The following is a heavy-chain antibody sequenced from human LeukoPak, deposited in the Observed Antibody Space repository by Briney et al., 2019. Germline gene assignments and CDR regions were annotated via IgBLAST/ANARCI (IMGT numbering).Heavy chain of an antibody. V-gene: IGHV4-59*08. CDR2: IYYSGST. D-gene: IGHD5-18*01. CDR3: ARAMYSYGFYFDY. CDR1: GGSISSYY. Sequence: SETLSLTCTVSGGSISSYYWSWIRQPPGKGLEWIGYIYYSGSTYYNPSLKSRVTISVDTSKNQFSLKLSSVTAADTAVYYCARAMYSYGFYFDYWGQGSLVTVSS. J-gene: IGHJ4*02.